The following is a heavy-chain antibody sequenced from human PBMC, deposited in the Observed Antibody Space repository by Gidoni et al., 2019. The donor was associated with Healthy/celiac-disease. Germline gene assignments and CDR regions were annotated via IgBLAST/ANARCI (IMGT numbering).Heavy chain of an antibody. CDR2: IKQDGSEK. CDR1: GFTFSSYW. V-gene: IGHV3-7*01. D-gene: IGHD3-3*01. CDR3: ARAVRFLEWLYYYYYGMDV. J-gene: IGHJ6*02. Sequence: EVQLVESGGGLVQPGGSLRLSCAASGFTFSSYWMRWVRQAPGKGLEWVANIKQDGSEKYYVDSVKGRFTISRDNAKNSLYLQMNSLRAEDTAVYYCARAVRFLEWLYYYYYGMDVWGQGTTVTVSS.